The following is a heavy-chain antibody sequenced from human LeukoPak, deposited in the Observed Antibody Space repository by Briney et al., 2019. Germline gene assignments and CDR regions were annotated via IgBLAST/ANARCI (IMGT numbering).Heavy chain of an antibody. D-gene: IGHD6-6*01. CDR3: ARGGEPQTLIAALDY. V-gene: IGHV1-69*13. CDR1: GGTFSSYA. J-gene: IGHJ4*02. CDR2: IIPIFGTA. Sequence: VASVKVSCKASGGTFSSYAISWVRQAPGQGLEWMGGIIPIFGTANYAQKFQGRVTITADESTSTAYMELSSLRSEDTAVYYCARGGEPQTLIAALDYWGQGTLVTVSS.